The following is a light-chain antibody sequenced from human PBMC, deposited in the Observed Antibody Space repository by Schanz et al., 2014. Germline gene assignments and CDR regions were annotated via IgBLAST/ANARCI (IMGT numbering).Light chain of an antibody. CDR2: WAS. V-gene: IGKV4-1*01. CDR1: QSILYNSNNKNY. CDR3: QKYYGYPLT. J-gene: IGKJ4*01. Sequence: DIVMTQSPDSLAVSLGERATINCKSSQSILYNSNNKNYLSWYQQKPGQPPKPLIYWASTRESGVPDRFSGSGSGTDFSLTISSLQAEDVAVYYCQKYYGYPLTFGGGTKVEIK.